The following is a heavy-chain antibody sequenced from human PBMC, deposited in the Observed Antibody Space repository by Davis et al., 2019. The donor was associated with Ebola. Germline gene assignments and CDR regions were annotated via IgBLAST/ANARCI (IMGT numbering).Heavy chain of an antibody. Sequence: AASVKASCKTSGYTFTSYYMHWVRQAPGQGLEWMGIINPSGGSTSYAQKFQGRVTMTRDTSTSTVYMELSSLRSEDTAVYYCAREKVVVVVAATNDYYYYGMDVWGQGTTVTVSS. CDR3: AREKVVVVVAATNDYYYYGMDV. CDR1: GYTFTSYY. J-gene: IGHJ6*02. D-gene: IGHD2-15*01. V-gene: IGHV1-46*03. CDR2: INPSGGST.